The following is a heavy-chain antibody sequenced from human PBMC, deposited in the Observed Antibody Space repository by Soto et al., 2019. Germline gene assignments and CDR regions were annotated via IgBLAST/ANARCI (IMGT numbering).Heavy chain of an antibody. Sequence: EASVKVSCKASGYTFNRYGISWVRQAPGQGLEWMGWISAYNGNTNFAQKFQGRVTMTTDTSTSTAYMELRSLRSGDTAVYYCAREGYYGSGSADYWGQGTLVTVSS. V-gene: IGHV1-18*01. CDR2: ISAYNGNT. J-gene: IGHJ4*02. CDR1: GYTFNRYG. CDR3: AREGYYGSGSADY. D-gene: IGHD3-10*01.